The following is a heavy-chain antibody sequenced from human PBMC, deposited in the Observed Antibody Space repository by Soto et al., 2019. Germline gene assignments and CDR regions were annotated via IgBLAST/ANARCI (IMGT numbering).Heavy chain of an antibody. D-gene: IGHD3-10*01. CDR2: ISSSSSYI. CDR3: ASDRSGTRGGFDH. V-gene: IGHV3-21*01. CDR1: GLIFSGYR. Sequence: EVQLVESGGGLVKPGGPLRLSCAASGLIFSGYRMNWVRQAPGKGLEWFSSISSSSSYIYYADSLKGRFTISRDNTKNSLYLQMNSRRDEDTAVYYCASDRSGTRGGFDHWGQGTMVTVSS. J-gene: IGHJ4*02.